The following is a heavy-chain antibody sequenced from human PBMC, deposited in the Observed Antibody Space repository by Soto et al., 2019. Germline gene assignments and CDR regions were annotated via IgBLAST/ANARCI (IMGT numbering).Heavy chain of an antibody. J-gene: IGHJ4*02. CDR1: GFTFSSYA. V-gene: IGHV3-23*01. D-gene: IGHD6-19*01. CDR2: ISGSGGST. Sequence: EVQLLESGGGLVQPGGSLRLSCAASGFTFSSYAMSWVRQAPGKGLEWVSAISGSGGSTYYADSVKGRFTISRDNSKATLYLQMNRLRAEDTAVYYCAKSSPGQWLVNYFDYWGQGTLVTVSS. CDR3: AKSSPGQWLVNYFDY.